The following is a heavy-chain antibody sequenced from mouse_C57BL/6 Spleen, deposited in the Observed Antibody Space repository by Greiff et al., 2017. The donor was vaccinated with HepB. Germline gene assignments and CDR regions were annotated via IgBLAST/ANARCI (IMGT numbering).Heavy chain of an antibody. CDR2: ISSGSSTI. CDR1: GFTFSDYG. Sequence: EVMLVASGGGLVKPGGSLKLSCAASGFTFSDYGMHWVRQAPEKGLEWVAYISSGSSTIYYADTVKGRFTISRDKAKNTLFLQMTSLRSEDTAMYYCARHLSVVDYYAMDYWGQGTSVTVSS. D-gene: IGHD1-1*01. V-gene: IGHV5-17*01. CDR3: ARHLSVVDYYAMDY. J-gene: IGHJ4*01.